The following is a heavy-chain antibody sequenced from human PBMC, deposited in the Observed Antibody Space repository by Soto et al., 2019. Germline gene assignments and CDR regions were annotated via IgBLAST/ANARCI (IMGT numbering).Heavy chain of an antibody. CDR3: ARDPPDFNSGFDY. Sequence: SQTLSLTCAICGDSVSNNGATWNWIRQSPSRGLEWLGRAYYRSRWRYDYATSVKGRITINPDTSKNQFSLQLNSVTPEDTAVYYCARDPPDFNSGFDYWGQGTPVTVSS. V-gene: IGHV6-1*01. D-gene: IGHD2-15*01. CDR1: GDSVSNNGAT. CDR2: AYYRSRWRY. J-gene: IGHJ4*02.